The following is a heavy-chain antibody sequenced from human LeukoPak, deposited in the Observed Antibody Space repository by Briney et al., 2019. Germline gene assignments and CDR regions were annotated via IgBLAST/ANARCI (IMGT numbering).Heavy chain of an antibody. CDR2: INPNSGGT. D-gene: IGHD3-16*02. CDR1: GYTFTGYY. V-gene: IGHV1-2*02. Sequence: ASVKVSCKASGYTFTGYYMHWVRQAPGQGLEWMGWINPNSGGTNYAQKFQGRVTMTRDTSISTAYMDLSRLRSDDTAVYYCARSLSSRFSGPRRPYYFDSWGQGTLVTVSS. CDR3: ARSLSSRFSGPRRPYYFDS. J-gene: IGHJ4*02.